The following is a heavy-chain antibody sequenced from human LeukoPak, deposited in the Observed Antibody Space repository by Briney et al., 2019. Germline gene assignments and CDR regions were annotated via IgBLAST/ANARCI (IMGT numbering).Heavy chain of an antibody. Sequence: SVTVSFKASGGTFISYTISWVRQAPGQGLEWMGRIIPILGIANYAQKFQGRVTITADKSTSTAYMELSTLRSEDTAVYYCATLGYCTNGVCPWSSGWFDAFDIWGQGTMVTVSS. CDR3: ATLGYCTNGVCPWSSGWFDAFDI. CDR1: GGTFISYT. J-gene: IGHJ3*02. D-gene: IGHD2-8*01. CDR2: IIPILGIA. V-gene: IGHV1-69*02.